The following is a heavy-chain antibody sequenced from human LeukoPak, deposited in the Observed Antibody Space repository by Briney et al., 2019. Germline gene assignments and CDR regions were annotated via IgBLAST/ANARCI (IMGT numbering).Heavy chain of an antibody. D-gene: IGHD3-22*01. V-gene: IGHV3-21*01. Sequence: GGSLRLSCAASGFTFSSYSMNLVRQAPGKGLEWVSSISSSSSYIDYADSVKGRFTISRDNAKNSLYLQMNSLRAEDTAVYYCARDQPYYYDSSGYLDYWGQGTLVTVSS. CDR2: ISSSSSYI. CDR1: GFTFSSYS. CDR3: ARDQPYYYDSSGYLDY. J-gene: IGHJ4*02.